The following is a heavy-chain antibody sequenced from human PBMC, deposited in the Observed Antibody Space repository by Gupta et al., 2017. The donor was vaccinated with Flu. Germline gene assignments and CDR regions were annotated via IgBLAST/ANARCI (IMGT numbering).Heavy chain of an antibody. J-gene: IGHJ6*02. D-gene: IGHD3-3*01. CDR3: ARARTTIFGVVIIMGGMDV. Sequence: EVQLVESGGGLVKPGGSLRLSCAASGFSFSSYSMNWVRQAPGKGLEWVSSISSNNNIYYADSVKGRFSISRDNAKNSLFLQLNSLRVEETAVYYCARARTTIFGVVIIMGGMDVWGQGTTVTVSS. CDR1: GFSFSSYS. V-gene: IGHV3-21*01. CDR2: ISSNNNI.